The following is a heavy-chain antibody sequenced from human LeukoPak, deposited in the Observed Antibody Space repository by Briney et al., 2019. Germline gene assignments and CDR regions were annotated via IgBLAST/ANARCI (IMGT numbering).Heavy chain of an antibody. D-gene: IGHD3-9*01. CDR2: ISSNGGST. CDR1: GFTFSSYA. Sequence: GGSLRPSCSASGFTFSSYAMHWVRQAPGKGLEYVSAISSNGGSTYYADSVKGRFTISRDNSKNTLYLQMSSLRAEDTAVYYCVKGRYFDWLLPSHFDYWGQGTLVTVSS. V-gene: IGHV3-64D*06. CDR3: VKGRYFDWLLPSHFDY. J-gene: IGHJ4*02.